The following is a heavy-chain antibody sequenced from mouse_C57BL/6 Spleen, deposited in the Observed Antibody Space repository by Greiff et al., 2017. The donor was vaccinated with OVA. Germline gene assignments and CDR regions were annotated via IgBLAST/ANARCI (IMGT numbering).Heavy chain of an antibody. D-gene: IGHD2-4*01. Sequence: VQLVESGPELVKPGASVKISCKASGYAFSSSWMNWVKQRPGKGLEWIGRIYPGDGDTNYNGKFKGKATLTADKSSSTAYMQLSSLTSEDSAVYFCARWDDYDVWFAYWGQGTLVTVSA. V-gene: IGHV1-82*01. CDR3: ARWDDYDVWFAY. J-gene: IGHJ3*01. CDR1: GYAFSSSW. CDR2: IYPGDGDT.